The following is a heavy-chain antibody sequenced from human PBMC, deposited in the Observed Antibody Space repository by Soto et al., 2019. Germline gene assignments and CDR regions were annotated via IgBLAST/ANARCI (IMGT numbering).Heavy chain of an antibody. D-gene: IGHD4-17*01. CDR1: GFRFDDYA. CDR2: ISWNHVTT. Sequence: GGSLRLSCAASGFRFDDYAMHWVRQAPGKGLEWLSGISWNHVTTGYADSVKGRFTISRDNAKNSLLLQMNSLRAEDTAVYYCAKDFGAHGTTVTHFDNWGQGTQVTVPS. V-gene: IGHV3-9*01. CDR3: AKDFGAHGTTVTHFDN. J-gene: IGHJ4*02.